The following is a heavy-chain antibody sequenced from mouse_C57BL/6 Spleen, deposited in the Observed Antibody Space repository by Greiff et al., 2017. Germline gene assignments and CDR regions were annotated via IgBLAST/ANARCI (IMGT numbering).Heavy chain of an antibody. J-gene: IGHJ2*01. CDR1: GYAFTNYL. D-gene: IGHD2-1*01. CDR2: INPGSGGT. CDR3: ARFYYGNDY. V-gene: IGHV1-54*01. Sequence: VQGVESGAELVRPGTSVKVSCKASGYAFTNYLIEWVKQRPGQGLEWIGVINPGSGGTNYNEKFKGKATLTADKSSSTAYMQLSSLTSEDSAVYFCARFYYGNDYWGQGTTLTVSS.